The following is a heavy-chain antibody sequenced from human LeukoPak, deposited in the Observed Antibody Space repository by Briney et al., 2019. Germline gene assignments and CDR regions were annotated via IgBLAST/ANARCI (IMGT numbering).Heavy chain of an antibody. D-gene: IGHD6-13*01. CDR3: ARHPGYSSSWYAPPTTEPSFDY. V-gene: IGHV4-39*01. Sequence: SETLSLTCTVSGVSISTSRYYWGWIRQPPGKGLEWIGNIYYTGPTYYNPSLKSRVTISVDTSKNQFSLKLSSVTAADTAVYYCARHPGYSSSWYAPPTTEPSFDYWGQGTLVTVSS. CDR2: IYYTGPT. CDR1: GVSISTSRYY. J-gene: IGHJ4*02.